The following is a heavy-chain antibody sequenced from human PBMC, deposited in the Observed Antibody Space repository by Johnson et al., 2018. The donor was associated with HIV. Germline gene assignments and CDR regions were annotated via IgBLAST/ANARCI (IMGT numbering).Heavy chain of an antibody. CDR2: IYSGGST. CDR3: AKGNYYDSSGYYGSTHAFDI. CDR1: GFTVSSNY. Sequence: VQLVESGGGLIQPGGSLRLSCAASGFTVSSNYMSWVRQAPGKGLEWVSVIYSGGSTYYADSVKGRFNISRDNSKNTLYLQMNSLRAEDTAVYYCAKGNYYDSSGYYGSTHAFDIWGPGTLVTVSS. D-gene: IGHD3-22*01. J-gene: IGHJ3*02. V-gene: IGHV3-53*01.